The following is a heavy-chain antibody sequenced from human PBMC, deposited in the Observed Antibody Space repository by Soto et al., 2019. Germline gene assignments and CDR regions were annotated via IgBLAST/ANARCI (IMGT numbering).Heavy chain of an antibody. Sequence: PSETLSLTCTVSGGSISSYYWSWIRQPPGKGLEWIGYIYYSGSTNYNPSLKSRDTISVDTSKNQFSLKLSSVTAADTAVYYCARDTWNYRGFDYWGQGTLVTVSS. V-gene: IGHV4-59*01. CDR3: ARDTWNYRGFDY. D-gene: IGHD1-7*01. CDR2: IYYSGST. CDR1: GGSISSYY. J-gene: IGHJ4*02.